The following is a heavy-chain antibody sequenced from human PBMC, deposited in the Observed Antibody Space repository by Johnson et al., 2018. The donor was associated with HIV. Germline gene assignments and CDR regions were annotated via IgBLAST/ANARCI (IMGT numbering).Heavy chain of an antibody. D-gene: IGHD1-26*01. V-gene: IGHV3-20*04. J-gene: IGHJ3*02. CDR2: INWNGGDT. Sequence: VQLVESGGGVVRPGGSLRLSCTTSEFIFDDYGMSWVRQAPGKGLEWVSGINWNGGDTGYADSVTGRFTISRDNAKNSLYVQMNSLRAEDTALYYCARDRALGWELLGAFDIWGQGTMVTVSS. CDR3: ARDRALGWELLGAFDI. CDR1: EFIFDDYG.